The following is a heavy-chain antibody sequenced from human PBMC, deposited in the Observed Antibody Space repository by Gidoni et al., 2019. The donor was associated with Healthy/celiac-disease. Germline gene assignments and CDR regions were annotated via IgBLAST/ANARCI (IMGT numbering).Heavy chain of an antibody. CDR1: GYTFTSYY. D-gene: IGHD6-6*01. V-gene: IGHV1-46*01. CDR3: ARDLRVDEYSSSDAFDI. J-gene: IGHJ3*02. Sequence: QVQLVQSGAEVKKPGASVKVSCKASGYTFTSYYMHWVRQAPGQGLEWMGIINPSGGSTSYAQKFQGRVTMTRDTSTSTVYMELSSLRSEDTAVYYCARDLRVDEYSSSDAFDIWGQVTMVTVSS. CDR2: INPSGGST.